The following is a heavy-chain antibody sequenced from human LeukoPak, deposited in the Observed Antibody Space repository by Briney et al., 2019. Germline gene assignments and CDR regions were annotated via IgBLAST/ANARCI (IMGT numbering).Heavy chain of an antibody. D-gene: IGHD1-26*01. CDR2: IVYSGST. J-gene: IGHJ4*02. V-gene: IGHV4-39*02. CDR3: AGERGPYYHYFDY. Sequence: SETLSLTCTVSGGSISSSSYYWGWIRQPLGKGLEWIGSIVYSGSTYYNPSLKSRVTISADTSKNQFSLNLTSVTASDTAVYYCAGERGPYYHYFDYWGQGTLVTVSS. CDR1: GGSISSSSYY.